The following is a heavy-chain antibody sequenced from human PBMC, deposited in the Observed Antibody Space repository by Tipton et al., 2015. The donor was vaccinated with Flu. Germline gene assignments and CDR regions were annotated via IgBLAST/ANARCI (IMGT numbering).Heavy chain of an antibody. D-gene: IGHD3-10*01. J-gene: IGHJ3*02. CDR2: IIHSGYT. V-gene: IGHV4-34*12. Sequence: LRLSCAVFGGSFSGHYWVWIRQPPGKGLEWIGEIIHSGYTKYNPSLKSRVTMSIDTSKNQFSLNLNSVTAADTAMYYCAKHFERGFDIWGQGTMVTVSS. CDR3: AKHFERGFDI. CDR1: GGSFSGHY.